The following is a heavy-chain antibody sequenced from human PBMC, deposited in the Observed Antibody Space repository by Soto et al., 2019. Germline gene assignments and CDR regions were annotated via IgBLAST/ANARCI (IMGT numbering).Heavy chain of an antibody. CDR3: ARSATPSSGSYYPPSYYYYYGMDV. CDR2: INHSGST. Sequence: SETLSLTCAVYGGSFGGYYCSFIRHPPLKWLEWIGEINHSGSTNYNPSLKSRVTISVDTSKNQFSLKLSSVTAADTAVYYCARSATPSSGSYYPPSYYYYYGMDVWGQGTTVTVSS. V-gene: IGHV4-34*01. CDR1: GGSFGGYY. D-gene: IGHD3-10*01. J-gene: IGHJ6*02.